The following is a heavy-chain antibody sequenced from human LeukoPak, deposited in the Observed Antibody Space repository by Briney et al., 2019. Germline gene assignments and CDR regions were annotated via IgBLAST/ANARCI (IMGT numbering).Heavy chain of an antibody. J-gene: IGHJ5*02. CDR2: IYYSGST. CDR3: ARGQYSDAFGYSNWFDP. V-gene: IGHV4-39*07. CDR1: GGSISSSSYY. D-gene: IGHD3-22*01. Sequence: KASETLSLTCTVSGGSISSSSYYWGWIRQPPGKGLEWIGSIYYSGSTYYNPSLKSRVTISVDTSKNQFSLKLSSVTAADTAVYYCARGQYSDAFGYSNWFDPWGQGTLVTVSS.